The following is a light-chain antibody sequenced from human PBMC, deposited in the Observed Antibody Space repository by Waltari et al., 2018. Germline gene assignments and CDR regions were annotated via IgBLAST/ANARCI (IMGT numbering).Light chain of an antibody. CDR1: SSDVGSYNR. Sequence: QSALTQPPSVSGSPGQSVTISCTGTSSDVGSYNRVSWYQQPPGTAPKLMIYEVSYRPSGVPARFSGSKSGNTASLTVSGLQAEDEADYYCSSYTSSNSVVFGGGTKLTVL. V-gene: IGLV2-18*02. J-gene: IGLJ2*01. CDR2: EVS. CDR3: SSYTSSNSVV.